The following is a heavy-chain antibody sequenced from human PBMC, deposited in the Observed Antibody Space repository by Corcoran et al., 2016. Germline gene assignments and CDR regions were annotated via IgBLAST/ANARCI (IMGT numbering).Heavy chain of an antibody. J-gene: IGHJ4*02. CDR3: ARAPYCSRTSCYTSYFDY. V-gene: IGHV1-18*01. D-gene: IGHD2-2*02. CDR1: GYTFTRYG. CDR2: ISAYNGNT. Sequence: QVQLVQSGAEVKKPGASVKVSCKASGYTFTRYGISWVRQAPGHGLEWMGWISAYNGNTNYAQKLQGRVTMTTDTSTSTAYMELRILRSDDTAVYYCARAPYCSRTSCYTSYFDYWGQGTLVTVSS.